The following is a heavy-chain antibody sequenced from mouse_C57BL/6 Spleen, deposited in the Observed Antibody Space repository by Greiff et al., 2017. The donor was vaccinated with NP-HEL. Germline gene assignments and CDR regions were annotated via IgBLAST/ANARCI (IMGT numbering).Heavy chain of an antibody. CDR2: IDPNSGGT. CDR1: GYTFTSSW. CDR3: ARATTVVNFDY. V-gene: IGHV1-72*01. J-gene: IGHJ2*01. Sequence: VQLQQPGAELVKPGASVKLSCKASGYTFTSSWMHWVKQRPGRGLGWIGRIDPNSGGTKYNEKFKSKATLTVDKPSSTAYMQLSSLTSEDSAVYYCARATTVVNFDYWGQGTTLTVSS. D-gene: IGHD1-1*01.